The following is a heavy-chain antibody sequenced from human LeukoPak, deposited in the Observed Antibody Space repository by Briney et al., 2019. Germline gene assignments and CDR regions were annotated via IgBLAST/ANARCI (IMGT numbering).Heavy chain of an antibody. V-gene: IGHV1-24*01. D-gene: IGHD2-15*01. CDR3: ARDRGGGVVDCSGGSCYSDL. J-gene: IGHJ4*02. CDR2: FDPEDGET. CDR1: GYTLTELS. Sequence: ASVKVSCKVSGYTLTELSMHWVRQAPGKGLEWMGGFDPEDGETIYAQKFQGRVTMTEDTSTDTAYMELSSLRSDDTAVYYCARDRGGGVVDCSGGSCYSDLWGQGTLVTVSS.